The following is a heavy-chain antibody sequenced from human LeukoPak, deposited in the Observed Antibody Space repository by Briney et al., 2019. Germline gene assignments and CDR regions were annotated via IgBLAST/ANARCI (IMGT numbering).Heavy chain of an antibody. CDR2: INEDGSEK. CDR3: TRDSGRFRLDY. D-gene: IGHD6-19*01. Sequence: GGSLRLSCAASGFTFSTSWMNWVRQAPGKGLEWVASINEDGSEKYYVDSVKGRLTVSRGNAKNSLYLQMNSLRVEDTAVYYCTRDSGRFRLDYWGQGILVTVSS. V-gene: IGHV3-7*01. J-gene: IGHJ4*02. CDR1: GFTFSTSW.